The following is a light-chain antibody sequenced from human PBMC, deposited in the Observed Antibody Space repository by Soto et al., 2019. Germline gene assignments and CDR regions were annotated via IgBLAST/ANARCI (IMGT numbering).Light chain of an antibody. J-gene: IGKJ1*01. CDR3: QQYNSWPPIT. CDR1: QSVSTK. Sequence: EIVMAQSPATLSVSPGERATLSCRASQSVSTKLAWYQQRPGQAPRLLIYGASTRATGIPDRFSGSGSGTEFTLTISSLQSEDFAVYYCQQYNSWPPITF. CDR2: GAS. V-gene: IGKV3-15*01.